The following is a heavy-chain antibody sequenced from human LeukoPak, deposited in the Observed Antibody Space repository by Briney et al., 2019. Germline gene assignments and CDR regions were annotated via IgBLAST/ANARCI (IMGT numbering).Heavy chain of an antibody. CDR1: GFTFSGSA. J-gene: IGHJ6*02. D-gene: IGHD1-1*01. V-gene: IGHV3-73*01. CDR2: IRSRANSYAT. CDR3: ASVLPGRGGTGDHYGMDV. Sequence: GGSLRLSCAASGFTFSGSAMHWVRQASGKGLEWVGRIRSRANSYATAYAASVKGRFTISRDDSKNTAYLQMNSLKTEDTAVYYCASVLPGRGGTGDHYGMDVWGQGTTVTVSS.